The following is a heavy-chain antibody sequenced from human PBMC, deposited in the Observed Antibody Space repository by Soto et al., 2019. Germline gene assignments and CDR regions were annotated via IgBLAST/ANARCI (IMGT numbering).Heavy chain of an antibody. V-gene: IGHV3-7*01. CDR2: IKQDGSEK. CDR1: GFTFSSYW. CDR3: ARLNYDFWSGYYQPHNFDY. Sequence: EVQLVESGGGLVQPGGSLRLSCAASGFTFSSYWMSWVRQAPGKGLEWVANIKQDGSEKYYVDSVKGRFTISRDNAKNSLYLQMNRLRAEDTAVYYCARLNYDFWSGYYQPHNFDYWGQGTLVTVSS. J-gene: IGHJ4*02. D-gene: IGHD3-3*01.